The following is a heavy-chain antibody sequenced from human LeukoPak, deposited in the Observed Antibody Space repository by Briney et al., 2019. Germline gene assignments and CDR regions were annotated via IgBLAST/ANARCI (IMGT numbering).Heavy chain of an antibody. CDR3: AREPGDPDFDI. CDR1: GFTFSSYS. V-gene: IGHV3-48*04. D-gene: IGHD2-21*02. J-gene: IGHJ3*02. Sequence: AGGSLRLSCAASGFTFSSYSMNWVRQAPGKGLEWASYISSSSSTIYYADSVKGRFTISRDNAKNSLYLQMNSLRAEDTAVYYCAREPGDPDFDIWGQGTMVTVSS. CDR2: ISSSSSTI.